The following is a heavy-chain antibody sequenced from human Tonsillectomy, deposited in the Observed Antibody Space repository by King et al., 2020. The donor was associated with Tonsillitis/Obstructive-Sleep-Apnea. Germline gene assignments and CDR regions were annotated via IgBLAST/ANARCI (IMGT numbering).Heavy chain of an antibody. D-gene: IGHD1-7*01. Sequence: EVQLVESGGGLIQPGGSLRLSCAASGFTGSSSYMSWVRQAPGKGLEWLSAIYAGGSIYYADSVKGRFTISTDSSKNTVYLQMNRLRVEDTAVYYCARFLSTRRLQELSAFDRWGQGTLVTVSS. CDR3: ARFLSTRRLQELSAFDR. CDR1: GFTGSSSY. CDR2: IYAGGSI. V-gene: IGHV3-53*01. J-gene: IGHJ4*02.